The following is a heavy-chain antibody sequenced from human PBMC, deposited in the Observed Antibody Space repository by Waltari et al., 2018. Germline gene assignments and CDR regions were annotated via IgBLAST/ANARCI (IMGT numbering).Heavy chain of an antibody. CDR2: MSYSGST. CDR1: GGSIGSSSYS. CDR3: ARQNSLSNDCFDV. V-gene: IGHV4-39*01. D-gene: IGHD3-3*01. J-gene: IGHJ3*01. Sequence: QMQLQESGPGLVKPSGTLSLMCSVSGGSIGSSSYSWGWIRQAPGKGLEWIGSMSYSGSTYYKPSLKRRVTISVDTSKDKFSLKVNSVTAADTAVYYCARQNSLSNDCFDVWGRGTMVTVSS.